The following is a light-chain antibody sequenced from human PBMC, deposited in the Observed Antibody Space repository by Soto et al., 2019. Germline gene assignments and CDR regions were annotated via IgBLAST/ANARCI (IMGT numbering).Light chain of an antibody. CDR3: MQALQTPLP. Sequence: DIVMTQSPLSLPVTPGEPASISCSSSQSLLHSNGYNFLDWYLQKLGQSPQLLIYLGSNLASGVSDRFRGSGSGTDFTLKLSSVEAEDVGVYYCMQALQTPLPFGPGTKVDTK. V-gene: IGKV2-28*01. CDR1: QSLLHSNGYNF. CDR2: LGS. J-gene: IGKJ3*01.